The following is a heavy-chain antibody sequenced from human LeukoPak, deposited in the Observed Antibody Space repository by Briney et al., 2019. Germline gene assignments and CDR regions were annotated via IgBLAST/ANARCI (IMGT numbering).Heavy chain of an antibody. V-gene: IGHV1-69*05. CDR1: GGTFSSYA. CDR2: IIPIFGTA. Sequence: SVKVSCKASGGTFSSYAISWVRQAPGQGLEWMGRIIPIFGTANYAQKFQGRVTITTDESTSTAYMELSSLRSEDTAVYYCARDRIYDSSGYYAYWGQGTLVTVSS. J-gene: IGHJ4*02. CDR3: ARDRIYDSSGYYAY. D-gene: IGHD3-22*01.